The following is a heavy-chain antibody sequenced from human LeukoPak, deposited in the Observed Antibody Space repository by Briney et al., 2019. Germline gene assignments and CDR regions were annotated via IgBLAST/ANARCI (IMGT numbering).Heavy chain of an antibody. CDR3: AREGLYGDYLFDY. D-gene: IGHD4-17*01. V-gene: IGHV3-7*01. J-gene: IGHJ4*02. CDR1: GFTFSSYW. Sequence: GGSLRLSCAASGFTFSSYWMTWVRQAPGKGLEWVANINQDGSEKYYVDSVEGRFTISRDNAKNSLYLQMNSLRAEDTAVYYCAREGLYGDYLFDYWGQGTLVTVSS. CDR2: INQDGSEK.